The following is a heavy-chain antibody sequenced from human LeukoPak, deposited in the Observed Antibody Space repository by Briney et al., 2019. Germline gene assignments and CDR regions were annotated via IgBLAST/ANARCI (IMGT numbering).Heavy chain of an antibody. V-gene: IGHV4-59*08. CDR2: IYNSGST. CDR3: ARHWGTWTAQQYNWFDP. D-gene: IGHD3-16*01. J-gene: IGHJ5*02. Sequence: SETLSLTCTVSGGSISSYYWSWVRQPPGKGLEWIGDIYNSGSTNYNPSLKSRVTISVDTSKNQFTLNLSSVTAADTAVYYCARHWGTWTAQQYNWFDPWGEGTLVTVSS. CDR1: GGSISSYY.